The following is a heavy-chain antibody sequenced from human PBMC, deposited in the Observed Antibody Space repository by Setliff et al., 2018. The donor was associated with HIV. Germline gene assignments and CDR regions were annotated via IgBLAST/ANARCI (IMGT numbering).Heavy chain of an antibody. CDR1: GFSFSDYY. J-gene: IGHJ3*01. Sequence: LRLSCEASGFSFSDYYMSWVRQAPGGGLEWLSYIGTSGHTIYYADSVKGRFTISRDNARDSVSLQMNSLRGDDTAVYYCARDDPFGESDAFDLWGQGTMVTVSS. CDR2: IGTSGHTI. CDR3: ARDDPFGESDAFDL. D-gene: IGHD3-10*01. V-gene: IGHV3-11*04.